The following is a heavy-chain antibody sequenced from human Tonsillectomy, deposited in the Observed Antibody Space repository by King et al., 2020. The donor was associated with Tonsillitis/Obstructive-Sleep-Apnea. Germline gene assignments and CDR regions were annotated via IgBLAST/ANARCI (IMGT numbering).Heavy chain of an antibody. J-gene: IGHJ1*01. CDR1: GFTFSNYG. D-gene: IGHD3-22*01. CDR2: TSYDGSYK. V-gene: IGHV3-30*18. Sequence: HVQLVESGGGVVQPGRSVRLSCASSGFTFSNYGMHWVRQAPGKGLEWVAVTSYDGSYKNYADSVKGRFTISRDNSKNTLYLEMNSLRAEDTAVYYFAKTVEYHYESSAYSEWGQGTLVTVSS. CDR3: AKTVEYHYESSAYSE.